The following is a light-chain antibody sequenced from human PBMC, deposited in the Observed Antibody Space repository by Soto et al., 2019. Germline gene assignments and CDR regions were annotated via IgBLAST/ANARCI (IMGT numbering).Light chain of an antibody. CDR1: QGISNY. V-gene: IGKV1-9*01. Sequence: IQMTQSPSSLSASIGDRVTITCRASQGISNYLAWYQQKPGKAPKLLIYIASTLQGGVPSRFSGSGSGKDFSLTISSLKPEDVATYYCQYLNSFPLTLGGGTKVDIK. CDR3: QYLNSFPLT. CDR2: IAS. J-gene: IGKJ4*01.